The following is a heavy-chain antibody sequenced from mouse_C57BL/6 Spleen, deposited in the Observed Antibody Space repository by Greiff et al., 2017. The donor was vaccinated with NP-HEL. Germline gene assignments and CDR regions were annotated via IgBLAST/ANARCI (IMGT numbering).Heavy chain of an antibody. Sequence: VQLQQPGAELVKPGASVKLSCKASGYTFTSYWMHWVKQRPGQGLEWIGMIHPNSGSTNYNEKFKSKATLTVDKSSSTAYMQLSSLTSEDSAVYYCASYGSSYEGIMDYWGQGTSVTVSS. CDR3: ASYGSSYEGIMDY. J-gene: IGHJ4*01. CDR1: GYTFTSYW. D-gene: IGHD1-1*01. V-gene: IGHV1-64*01. CDR2: IHPNSGST.